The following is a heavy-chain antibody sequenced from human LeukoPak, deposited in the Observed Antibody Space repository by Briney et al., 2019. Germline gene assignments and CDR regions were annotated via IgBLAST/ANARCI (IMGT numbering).Heavy chain of an antibody. V-gene: IGHV4-4*02. CDR1: GDSISSTNW. CDR3: ARHSSGWHWYFDL. CDR2: IYYSGST. J-gene: IGHJ2*01. Sequence: SGTLSLTCAVSGDSISSTNWWTWVRQPPGKGLEWVGSIYYSGSTYYNPSLKSRVTISVDTSKNQFSLKLSSVTAADTAVYYCARHSSGWHWYFDLWGRGTLVTVSS. D-gene: IGHD6-19*01.